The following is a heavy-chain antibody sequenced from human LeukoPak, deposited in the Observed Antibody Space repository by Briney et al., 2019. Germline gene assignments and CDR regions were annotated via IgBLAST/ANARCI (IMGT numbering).Heavy chain of an antibody. CDR3: AKVSPYFFDY. Sequence: GESLKISCKGSGYSFISYWIGWVRQMPGKGLGWMGFIYPGDSDTRYSPSFQGQVTISADKSISTAYLQWSSLKASDTAIYYCAKVSPYFFDYWGQGTLVTVSS. CDR1: GYSFISYW. J-gene: IGHJ4*02. CDR2: IYPGDSDT. V-gene: IGHV5-51*01. D-gene: IGHD5/OR15-5a*01.